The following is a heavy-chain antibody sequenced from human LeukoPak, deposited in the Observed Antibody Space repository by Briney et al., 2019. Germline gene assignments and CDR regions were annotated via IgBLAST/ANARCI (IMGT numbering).Heavy chain of an antibody. CDR3: VKRVGGVGASKYFEY. D-gene: IGHD3-10*01. CDR1: GFTFSSCA. Sequence: GGSLRLSCTASGFTFSSCAMSCVRQAPGKGPEWVSTISGSGGSADYADSVKGRFTISRDNSKNTLYLQLSSLRAEDTAVYYCVKRVGGVGASKYFEYWGQGTLVTVSS. J-gene: IGHJ4*02. V-gene: IGHV3-23*01. CDR2: ISGSGGSA.